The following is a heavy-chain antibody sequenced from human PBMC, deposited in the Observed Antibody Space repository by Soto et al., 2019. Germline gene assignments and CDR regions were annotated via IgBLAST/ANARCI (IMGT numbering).Heavy chain of an antibody. Sequence: QVQLVQSGAEVKKPGASGKVSCKASGYTFTTYYIHWVRQAPGQGLEWMGIINPSGGNITYAQKFQGRVTMTRDTSTSTVYMELSSLRSEDTAVYYCGRDGGYQRFDYWGQGALVTVSP. CDR2: INPSGGNI. D-gene: IGHD2-2*01. V-gene: IGHV1-46*03. CDR3: GRDGGYQRFDY. J-gene: IGHJ4*02. CDR1: GYTFTTYY.